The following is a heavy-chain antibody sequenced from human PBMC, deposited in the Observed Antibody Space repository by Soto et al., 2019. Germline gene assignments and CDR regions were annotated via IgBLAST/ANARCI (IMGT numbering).Heavy chain of an antibody. CDR3: ARESEDLTSNFDY. CDR2: IWPRDSDT. J-gene: IGHJ4*02. Sequence: GESLESSWYSSGYSFSDNWMGWVRQTPGKGLEWMGIIWPRDSDTRYSPSFQGQVTISADRSISTAYLQWSSLRAEDTAVYYCARESEDLTSNFDYWGQGTLVTVSS. CDR1: GYSFSDNW. V-gene: IGHV5-51*01.